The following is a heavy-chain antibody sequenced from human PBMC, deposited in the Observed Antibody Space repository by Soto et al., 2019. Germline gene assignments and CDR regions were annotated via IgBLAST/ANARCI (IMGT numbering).Heavy chain of an antibody. CDR1: GGSISSYY. CDR2: IYYSGST. V-gene: IGHV4-59*01. J-gene: IGHJ6*02. Sequence: QVQLQESGPGLVKPSETLSLTCTVSGGSISSYYWSWIRQPPGKGLEWIGYIYYSGSTNYNPSLKSRVTISVDTSKNQFSLKLSSVTAADTAVYYCARENCSSTSCDGYYYGMDVWGQGTTVTVSS. D-gene: IGHD2-2*01. CDR3: ARENCSSTSCDGYYYGMDV.